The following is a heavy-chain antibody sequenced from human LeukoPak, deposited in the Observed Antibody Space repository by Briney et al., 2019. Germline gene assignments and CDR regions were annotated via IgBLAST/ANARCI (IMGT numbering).Heavy chain of an antibody. Sequence: GASVKVSCKASGYTFTDYYMHWVRQAPGQGLEWMGWINPNSGGTYYAQKFQGRVTMTRDTSITTAYMELSRLSSDDTAVYYCARGPVMGLDYGGQGTLVTVSS. D-gene: IGHD1-26*01. V-gene: IGHV1-2*02. CDR2: INPNSGGT. CDR3: ARGPVMGLDY. J-gene: IGHJ4*02. CDR1: GYTFTDYY.